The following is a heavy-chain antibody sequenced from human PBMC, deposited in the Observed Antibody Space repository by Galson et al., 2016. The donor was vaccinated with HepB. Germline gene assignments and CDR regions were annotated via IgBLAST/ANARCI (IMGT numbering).Heavy chain of an antibody. CDR1: GGNFSSYA. CDR2: MIPIFGTA. D-gene: IGHD2-15*01. Sequence: SVKVSCKASGGNFSSYAISWVRQAPGQGLEWMGGMIPIFGTADYTQKFQGRVTITADQSTSTAYMELSSLRSEDTAVYYCASCSGGSCYSVDYWGQGALVTVSS. CDR3: ASCSGGSCYSVDY. J-gene: IGHJ4*02. V-gene: IGHV1-69*13.